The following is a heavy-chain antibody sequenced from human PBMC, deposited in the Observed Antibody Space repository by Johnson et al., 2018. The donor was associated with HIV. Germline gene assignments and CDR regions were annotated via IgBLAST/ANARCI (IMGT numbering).Heavy chain of an antibody. Sequence: QVQLVESGGGVVQPGGSLRLSCAASGFTFNSYAMHLVRQAPGKGLALVAFIRLDGSNKYYADSVTGRLILSRDNSKNTLYVEMDSLRAEDTAVYYCGRDINYSNYVTDAFDIWGQGTVVTVSS. V-gene: IGHV3-30*02. CDR1: GFTFNSYA. J-gene: IGHJ3*02. D-gene: IGHD4-11*01. CDR2: IRLDGSNK. CDR3: GRDINYSNYVTDAFDI.